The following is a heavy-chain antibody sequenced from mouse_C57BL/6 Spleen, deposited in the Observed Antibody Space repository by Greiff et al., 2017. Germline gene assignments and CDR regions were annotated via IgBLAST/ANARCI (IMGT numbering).Heavy chain of an antibody. J-gene: IGHJ2*01. Sequence: EVKLMESGGGLVKPGGSLKLSCAASGFTFSSYAMSWVRQTPEKRLEWVATISDGGSYTYYPDNVKGRFTISRDNAKNNLYLQMSHLKSEDTAMYYCARESGYDDYWGQGTTLTGSS. V-gene: IGHV5-4*01. CDR3: ARESGYDDY. CDR1: GFTFSSYA. CDR2: ISDGGSYT. D-gene: IGHD2-2*01.